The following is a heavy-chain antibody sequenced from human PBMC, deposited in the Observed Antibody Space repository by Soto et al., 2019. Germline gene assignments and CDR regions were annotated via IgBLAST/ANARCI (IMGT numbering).Heavy chain of an antibody. CDR2: ISSSSSYI. CDR1: GVSSSSYS. V-gene: IGHV3-21*01. Sequence: GGLMRHYCAASGVSSSSYSMNWVRKAPGKGLEWVSSISSSSSYIYYADSVKGRFTISRDNAKNSLYLQMNSLRAEDTAVYYYARDDYGDYVYAYWGQGTLVTVSS. D-gene: IGHD4-17*01. CDR3: ARDDYGDYVYAY. J-gene: IGHJ4*02.